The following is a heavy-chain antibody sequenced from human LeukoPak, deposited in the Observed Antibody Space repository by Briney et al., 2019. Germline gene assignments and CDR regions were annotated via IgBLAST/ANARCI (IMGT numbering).Heavy chain of an antibody. Sequence: QPGGSLRLSCAASGFTFSSYWMSWVRQAPGKGLEWVANIKQDGSEKYYVDSVKGRFTISRDNAKNSLYLQMNSLRAEDTAVYYCARVVGFLERLYYHYYMDVWGKGTTVTVSS. V-gene: IGHV3-7*01. D-gene: IGHD3-3*01. J-gene: IGHJ6*03. CDR2: IKQDGSEK. CDR3: ARVVGFLERLYYHYYMDV. CDR1: GFTFSSYW.